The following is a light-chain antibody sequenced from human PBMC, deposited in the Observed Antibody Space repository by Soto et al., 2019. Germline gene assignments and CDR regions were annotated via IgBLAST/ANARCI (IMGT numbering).Light chain of an antibody. CDR1: QSVSSY. V-gene: IGKV3-11*01. J-gene: IGKJ1*01. Sequence: IVLTQSPAPLSLSPCETATSSCRASQSVSSYLAWYQQKPGQAPRLLIYDASNRATGIPARFSGSGSGTDFTLSISSLQSEDFAVYYCQQYYNWPRTFGQGTKVDIK. CDR3: QQYYNWPRT. CDR2: DAS.